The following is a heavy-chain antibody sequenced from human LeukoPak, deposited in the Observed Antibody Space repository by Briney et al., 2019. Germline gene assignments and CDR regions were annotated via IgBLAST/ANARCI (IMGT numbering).Heavy chain of an antibody. V-gene: IGHV1-2*02. J-gene: IGHJ4*02. CDR1: GYTFSGYY. CDR3: AREEQHQRGRHFEY. CDR2: INPNSGT. Sequence: GASVKVSCKASGYTFSGYYIHWVRQGPGQGLEWMGWINPNSGTNYAQNFQGRVTMTRGTSISTAYMELSRLRSDDTAVYYCAREEQHQRGRHFEYWGQGTLVTVSS. D-gene: IGHD3-16*01.